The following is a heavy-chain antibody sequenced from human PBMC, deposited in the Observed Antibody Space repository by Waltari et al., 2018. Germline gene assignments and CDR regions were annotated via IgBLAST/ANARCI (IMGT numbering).Heavy chain of an antibody. CDR1: GITFSSHA. Sequence: EVQLLESGGGLVQPGGSLTLSCAASGITFSSHAMSWVRLAPGRGLEWVSAVYSGGSLTYYADSVKGRFTISRDNSKNTLYLQMNSLRAEDTAVYYCAKILTLAYSAFSPHFDCWGQGTLVTVSS. V-gene: IGHV3-23*03. D-gene: IGHD5-12*01. J-gene: IGHJ4*02. CDR3: AKILTLAYSAFSPHFDC. CDR2: VYSGGSLT.